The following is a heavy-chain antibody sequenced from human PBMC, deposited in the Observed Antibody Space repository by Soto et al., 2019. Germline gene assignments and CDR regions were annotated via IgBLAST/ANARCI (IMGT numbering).Heavy chain of an antibody. CDR3: AKPFDNDFWSGYYPLGGLGYYYGMDV. V-gene: IGHV3-23*01. CDR1: GFTFSSYA. D-gene: IGHD3-3*01. J-gene: IGHJ6*02. CDR2: ISGSGGST. Sequence: GGSLRLSCAASGFTFSSYAMSWVRQAPGKGLEWVSAISGSGGSTYYADSVKGRFTISRDNSKNTLYLQMNSLRAEDTAVYYCAKPFDNDFWSGYYPLGGLGYYYGMDVWGQGTTVTVSS.